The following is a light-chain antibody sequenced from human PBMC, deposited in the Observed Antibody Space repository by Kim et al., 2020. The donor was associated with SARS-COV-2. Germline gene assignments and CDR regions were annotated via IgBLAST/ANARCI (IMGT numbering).Light chain of an antibody. CDR1: QDISNY. CDR2: GAS. V-gene: IGKV1-33*01. CDR3: QQYDDLPLT. J-gene: IGKJ4*01. Sequence: DIQMTQSPSSLSASVGDRVTITCQASQDISNYLNWYQQKPGKAPKLLIYGASNLETGVPSRFSGGGSGTDFTFTISSLQPEDIATYYCQQYDDLPLTFGGGTKVDIK.